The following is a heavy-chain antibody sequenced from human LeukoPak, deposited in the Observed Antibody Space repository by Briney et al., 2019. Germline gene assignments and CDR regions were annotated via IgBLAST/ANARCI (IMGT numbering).Heavy chain of an antibody. CDR2: ISSSSSYI. CDR3: ATSYYDILTGYWHDAFDI. V-gene: IGHV3-21*01. CDR1: GFTFSSYS. D-gene: IGHD3-9*01. Sequence: GGSLRLSCAASGFTFSSYSMNWVRQAPGKGLEWVSSISSSSSYIYYADSVKGRFTISRDNAKNSLYLQMNSLRAEDTAVYYCATSYYDILTGYWHDAFDIWGQGTMVTVSS. J-gene: IGHJ3*02.